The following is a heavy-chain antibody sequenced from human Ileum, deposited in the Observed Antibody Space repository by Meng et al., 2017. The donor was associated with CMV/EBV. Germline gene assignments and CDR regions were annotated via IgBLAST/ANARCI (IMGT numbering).Heavy chain of an antibody. J-gene: IGHJ4*02. CDR1: GFTFSSYA. D-gene: IGHD2-15*01. CDR2: ISGSAVST. V-gene: IGHV3-23*01. CDR3: AKEGLGCSGGSCSFDY. Sequence: SGFTFSSYAMSGVRQAPGKGLEWVSGISGSAVSTYYADSVKGRFTISRDNSKNTLYLQMNSLRAEDTAVYYCAKEGLGCSGGSCSFDYWGQGTLVTVSS.